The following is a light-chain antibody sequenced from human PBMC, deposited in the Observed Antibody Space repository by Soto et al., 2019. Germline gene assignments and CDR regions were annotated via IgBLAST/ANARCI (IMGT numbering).Light chain of an antibody. CDR2: GTS. Sequence: DIQMPQSPSSLSASVGDRVTITCRASQSISNLLNWYQHKPGKAPKLLIYGTSTLQSGVPSRFSGSGSGTDFTLTISSLQREDVATYYCHQSYSSSWTFGQGTKVEIK. CDR1: QSISNL. J-gene: IGKJ1*01. CDR3: HQSYSSSWT. V-gene: IGKV1-39*01.